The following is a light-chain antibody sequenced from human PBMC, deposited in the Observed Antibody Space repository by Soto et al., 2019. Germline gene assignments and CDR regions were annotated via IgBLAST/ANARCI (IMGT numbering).Light chain of an antibody. V-gene: IGKV3-15*01. Sequence: EIVMTQSPATLSVSPGERATLSCRASQSVSSNLAWYQQKPGQAPRLLIYGASTRATGIPARFSGSGSGTEFTLTISSLQSEDFAVYYYQQYNSFGQGTKVDIK. J-gene: IGKJ1*01. CDR1: QSVSSN. CDR3: QQYNS. CDR2: GAS.